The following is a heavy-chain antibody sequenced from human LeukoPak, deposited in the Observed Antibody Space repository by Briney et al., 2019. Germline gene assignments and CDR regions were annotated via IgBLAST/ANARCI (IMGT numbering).Heavy chain of an antibody. V-gene: IGHV1-46*01. D-gene: IGHD2-15*01. CDR3: ARGGVVAGTLRY. CDR1: GYTFTSYY. CDR2: INPNGVST. J-gene: IGHJ4*02. Sequence: ASVKVSCKASGYTFTSYYMHWVRQAPGQGLEWMGIINPNGVSTSYAQKFQGRVTMTRDMSTSTVYMELSSLRSDDTAVYYCARGGVVAGTLRYWGQGTLVTVSS.